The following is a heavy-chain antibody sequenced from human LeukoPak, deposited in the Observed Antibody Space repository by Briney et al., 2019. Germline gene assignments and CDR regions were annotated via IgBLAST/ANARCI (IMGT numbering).Heavy chain of an antibody. J-gene: IGHJ5*02. CDR2: ISGYNANA. Sequence: ASVKVSCKASGYTFTDYGITWIREAPGQGPEWLGWISGYNANAHYAQNVQGRVTLTTDTSTNTAYMELRGLTSDDTAMYYCARVGRGCSSIRCYWEDWFDPWGQGTLVIVSS. CDR1: GYTFTDYG. V-gene: IGHV1-18*01. D-gene: IGHD2-2*01. CDR3: ARVGRGCSSIRCYWEDWFDP.